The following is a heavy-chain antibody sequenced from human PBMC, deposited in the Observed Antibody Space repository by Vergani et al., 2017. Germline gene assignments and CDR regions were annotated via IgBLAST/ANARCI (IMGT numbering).Heavy chain of an antibody. D-gene: IGHD5-12*01. J-gene: IGHJ4*02. Sequence: EVQLLESGGGLVQPGGSLRLSCEASGFSFPGYAMSWVRQAPGKGLEWVSSVSGSSATPYNADSVKGRFIISRDNSKDTLHLQINSLRARATAVYYFTKGSRGYTGYFFDYWGQGSLATVSS. CDR2: VSGSSATP. CDR1: GFSFPGYA. CDR3: TKGSRGYTGYFFDY. V-gene: IGHV3-23*01.